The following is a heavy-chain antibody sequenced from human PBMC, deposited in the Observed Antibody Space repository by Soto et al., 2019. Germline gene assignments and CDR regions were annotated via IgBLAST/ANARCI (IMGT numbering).Heavy chain of an antibody. Sequence: LXLSCAASGFTFSDYYMSWIRQAPGKGLECVSYISSSGSTIYYADSVKGRFTISRDNAKNSLYLQMNSLRAEDTAVYYCASSEVAATGDVWGQGTTVTVSS. CDR3: ASSEVAATGDV. V-gene: IGHV3-11*01. J-gene: IGHJ6*02. D-gene: IGHD2-15*01. CDR1: GFTFSDYY. CDR2: ISSSGSTI.